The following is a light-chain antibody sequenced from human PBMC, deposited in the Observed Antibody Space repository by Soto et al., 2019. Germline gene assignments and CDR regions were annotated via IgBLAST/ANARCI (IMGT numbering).Light chain of an antibody. CDR3: QQYYSFPPT. J-gene: IGKJ1*01. Sequence: IQMTQSPSSLSASVGDRVTITCRASQNIATYLAWYQQKPGKAPELLIYAASTLQSGVPSRFSGSGSGTDFTLTISCLQSEDFATYYCQQYYSFPPTFGQGTKVDIK. V-gene: IGKV1D-8*01. CDR1: QNIATY. CDR2: AAS.